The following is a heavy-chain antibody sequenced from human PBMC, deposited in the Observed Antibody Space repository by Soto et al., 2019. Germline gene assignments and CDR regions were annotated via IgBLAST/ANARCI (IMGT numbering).Heavy chain of an antibody. CDR2: ISPMFGAA. D-gene: IGHD3-10*01. CDR3: AREGQVHTPAFVY. Sequence: QVQLVQSGAEMKKPGSSVKVSCQSSGGTFNTYAMNWVRQAPGQGPEWMGDISPMFGAANYAPKFQGRVTSTADQSTGTAYMQVSSLTSEDTALYSWAREGQVHTPAFVYWGQGTLVTVSS. J-gene: IGHJ4*02. CDR1: GGTFNTYA. V-gene: IGHV1-69*19.